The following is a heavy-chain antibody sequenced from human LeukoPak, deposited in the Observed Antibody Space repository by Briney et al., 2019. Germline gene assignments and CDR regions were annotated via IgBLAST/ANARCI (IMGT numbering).Heavy chain of an antibody. V-gene: IGHV1-69*01. Sequence: SVKVSCKASGGTFSSYAISWVRQAPGQGLEWMGGIIPIFGTANYAQKFQGRVTITADESTSTAYMELSSLRSEDTAVYYCARDGEPYGSYYYGIDVWGQGTTVTVSS. D-gene: IGHD1-26*01. J-gene: IGHJ6*02. CDR2: IIPIFGTA. CDR1: GGTFSSYA. CDR3: ARDGEPYGSYYYGIDV.